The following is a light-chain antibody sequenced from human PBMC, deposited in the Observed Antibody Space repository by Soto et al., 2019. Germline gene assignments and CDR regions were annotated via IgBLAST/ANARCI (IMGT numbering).Light chain of an antibody. CDR1: NIGSKS. J-gene: IGLJ1*01. Sequence: SYALTQPPSVSVAPGQTASITCSGNNIGSKSVHWYQQKPGQAPVLVVYDDSGRPSGIPERFSGSNSGNTATLTISRVEAGDEADYYCQVWDSSSDHTYVFGTGSKVT. CDR3: QVWDSSSDHTYV. CDR2: DDS. V-gene: IGLV3-21*02.